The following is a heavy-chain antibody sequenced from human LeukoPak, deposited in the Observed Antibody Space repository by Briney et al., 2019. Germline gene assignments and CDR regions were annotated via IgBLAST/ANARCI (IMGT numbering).Heavy chain of an antibody. CDR2: INHSGST. CDR1: GGSFSGYY. V-gene: IGHV4-34*01. J-gene: IGHJ3*02. D-gene: IGHD6-19*01. CDR3: ARGLSSGWYEDAFDI. Sequence: SETLSLTCAVYGGSFSGYYWSWIRQPPGKGLEWIGEINHSGSTNYNPSLKSRVTISVDTSKNQFSLKLSSVTAADTAVYYCARGLSSGWYEDAFDIWGQGTMVTVSS.